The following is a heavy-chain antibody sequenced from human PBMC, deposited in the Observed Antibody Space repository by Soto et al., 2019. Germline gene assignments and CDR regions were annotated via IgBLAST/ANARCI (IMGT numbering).Heavy chain of an antibody. CDR1: GFTFSNYA. D-gene: IGHD3-10*01. CDR2: IFAGGGST. V-gene: IGHV3-23*01. CDR3: AKDLVRGDGYIDFDY. Sequence: GGSLRRSCAPSGFTFSNYAMFWVRQAPGKGLEWVSTIFAGGGSTYYADSVKGRFTISRDNSKNILFLQMDSLRAEDTAVYFCAKDLVRGDGYIDFDYWGQGTLVTVSS. J-gene: IGHJ4*02.